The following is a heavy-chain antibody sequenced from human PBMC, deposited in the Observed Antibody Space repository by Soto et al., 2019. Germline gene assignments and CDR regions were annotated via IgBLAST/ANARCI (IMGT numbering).Heavy chain of an antibody. D-gene: IGHD3-3*01. V-gene: IGHV3-30*18. J-gene: IGHJ5*02. CDR1: GFTFSSYG. Sequence: GGSLRLSCAASGFTFSSYGRHWVRQAPGKGLEWVAVISYDGSNKYYADSVKGRFTISRDNSKNTLYLQMNSLRAEDTAVYYCAKDLTFGVVVNWFDPWGQGTLVTVSS. CDR3: AKDLTFGVVVNWFDP. CDR2: ISYDGSNK.